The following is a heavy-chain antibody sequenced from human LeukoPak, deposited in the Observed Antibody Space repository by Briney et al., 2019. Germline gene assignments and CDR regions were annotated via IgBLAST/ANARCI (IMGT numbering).Heavy chain of an antibody. CDR1: GGSISSGDDY. J-gene: IGHJ4*02. CDR3: ARVGRQLGDYGGNSGRYFDY. CDR2: IYYSGST. V-gene: IGHV4-61*08. D-gene: IGHD4-23*01. Sequence: SETLSLTCTVSGGSISSGDDYWSWIRQPPGKGLEWIGYIYYSGSTNYNPSLKSRVTISVDTSKNQFSLKLSSVTAADTAVYYCARVGRQLGDYGGNSGRYFDYWGQGTLVTVSS.